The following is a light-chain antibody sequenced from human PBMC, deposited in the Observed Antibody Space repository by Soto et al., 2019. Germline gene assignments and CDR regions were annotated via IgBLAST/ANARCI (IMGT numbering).Light chain of an antibody. Sequence: DIQMTQSPSSLSASMGDRVTINCRASQSITTNLNWYKQKPGKAPQLLIYGASSLKSGVPSRFSGSGSGTDFTLTISGLQPEDSATYHCQQSYTTPAPTFGGGTKVEIK. CDR1: QSITTN. CDR3: QQSYTTPAPT. CDR2: GAS. V-gene: IGKV1-39*01. J-gene: IGKJ4*01.